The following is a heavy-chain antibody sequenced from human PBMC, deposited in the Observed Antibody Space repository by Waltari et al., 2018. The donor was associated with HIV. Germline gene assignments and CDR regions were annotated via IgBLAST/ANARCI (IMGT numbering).Heavy chain of an antibody. CDR3: ARDGYYYGSGSYYNGHRYYYYYGMDV. V-gene: IGHV4-34*01. CDR2: INHSGST. J-gene: IGHJ6*02. D-gene: IGHD3-10*01. Sequence: QVQLQQWGAGLLKPSETLSLTCAVYGGSFSGYYWSWIRQPPGKGLEWIGEINHSGSTNYNPSLKSRVTISVDTSKNQFSLKLSSVTAADTAVYYCARDGYYYGSGSYYNGHRYYYYYGMDVWGQGTTVTVSS. CDR1: GGSFSGYY.